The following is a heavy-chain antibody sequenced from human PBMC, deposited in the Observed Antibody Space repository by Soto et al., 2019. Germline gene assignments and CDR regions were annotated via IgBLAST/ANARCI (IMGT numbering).Heavy chain of an antibody. V-gene: IGHV4-34*01. CDR3: ARGSQWLDY. J-gene: IGHJ4*02. CDR2: INHSGST. Sequence: PSETLSLTCAVYGGSFSGYYWSWIRQPPGKGLEWIGEINHSGSTHYNPSLKSRVTMSFDTSKNQFSLKLSSVTAADTAVYYCARGSQWLDYWGQGALVTAPQ. CDR1: GGSFSGYY. D-gene: IGHD6-19*01.